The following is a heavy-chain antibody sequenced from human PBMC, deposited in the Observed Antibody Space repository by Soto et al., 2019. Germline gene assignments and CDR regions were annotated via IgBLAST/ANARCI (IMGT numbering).Heavy chain of an antibody. CDR3: ARDPLSIAVAGSHRFDP. V-gene: IGHV1-2*02. CDR1: GYTFTGYY. CDR2: INPNSGGT. D-gene: IGHD6-19*01. J-gene: IGHJ5*02. Sequence: ASVKVSCKASGYTFTGYYMHWVRQAPGQGLEWMGWINPNSGGTNYAQKFQGRVTMTRDTSISTAYMELSRLRSDDTAVYYCARDPLSIAVAGSHRFDPWGQGTLVTVSS.